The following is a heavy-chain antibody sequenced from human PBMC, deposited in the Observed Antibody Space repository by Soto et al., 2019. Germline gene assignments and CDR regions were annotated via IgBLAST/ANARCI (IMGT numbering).Heavy chain of an antibody. CDR1: GGTFSSYA. CDR3: ASVIGATAPFDS. J-gene: IGHJ4*02. CDR2: IIPIFVTA. Sequence: QVQLVQSGAEVKKPGSSVKVSCKASGGTFSSYAISWGRQAPGQGLEWMGGIIPIFVTANYAQKLQGRVTITADKSTSTAYMELSSLRSEDTAVYYCASVIGATAPFDSWGQGTLVPVSS. V-gene: IGHV1-69*06. D-gene: IGHD1-26*01.